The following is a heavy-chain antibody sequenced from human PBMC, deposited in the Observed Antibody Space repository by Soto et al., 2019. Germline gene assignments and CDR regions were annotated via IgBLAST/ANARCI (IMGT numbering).Heavy chain of an antibody. CDR2: IYYSGST. CDR3: ASAPYYDFWSGYPYFDY. CDR1: GGSISSGDYY. V-gene: IGHV4-30-4*01. J-gene: IGHJ4*02. Sequence: PSETLSLTCTVSGGSISSGDYYWSWIRQPPGKGLEWIGYIYYSGSTYYNPSLKSRVTISVDTSKNQFSLKLSSVTAADTAVYYCASAPYYDFWSGYPYFDYWGQGTLVTV. D-gene: IGHD3-3*01.